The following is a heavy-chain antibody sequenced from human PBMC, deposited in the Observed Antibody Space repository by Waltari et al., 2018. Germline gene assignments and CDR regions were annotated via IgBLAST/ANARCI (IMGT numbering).Heavy chain of an antibody. V-gene: IGHV4-30-2*01. CDR3: ARGKGQLDAFDI. Sequence: QLQESGSRLVTPSQTLSLTCTVSGASISSGGYSWSWIRQPGGKDLDWIGELYHTGRVQYTPSLKSRVTMSVDRSKNQVSLTLNSVTVADSAVYFCARGKGQLDAFDIWGPGTTVSVS. CDR1: GASISSGGYS. D-gene: IGHD1-1*01. J-gene: IGHJ3*02. CDR2: LYHTGRV.